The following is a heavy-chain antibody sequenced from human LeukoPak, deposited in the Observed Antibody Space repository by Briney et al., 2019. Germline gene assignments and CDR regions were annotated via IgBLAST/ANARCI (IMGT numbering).Heavy chain of an antibody. CDR2: TYYRSKWYN. CDR1: GDSVSSNSAA. D-gene: IGHD6-19*01. J-gene: IGHJ4*02. Sequence: SQTLSRTCAISGDSVSSNSAAWNWIRQSPSRGLEWLGRTYYRSKWYNDYAVSVKSRITINPDKSKNQFSLQLNSVTPEDTAVYYCARDPRRVRSSGWYFDYWGQGTLVTVSS. V-gene: IGHV6-1*01. CDR3: ARDPRRVRSSGWYFDY.